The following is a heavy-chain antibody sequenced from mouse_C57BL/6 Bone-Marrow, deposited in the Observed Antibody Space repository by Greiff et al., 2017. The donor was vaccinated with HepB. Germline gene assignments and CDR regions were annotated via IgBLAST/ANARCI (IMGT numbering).Heavy chain of an antibody. V-gene: IGHV1-64*01. CDR2: IHPNSGST. Sequence: QVQLQQSGPELVKPGASVKLSCKASGYTFTSYWMHWLKQRPGQGLEWIGMIHPNSGSTNYNEKFKSKATLTVDKSSSTAYMQLSSLTSEDSAVYYCANYGKRFAYWGQGTLVTVSA. D-gene: IGHD2-1*01. CDR3: ANYGKRFAY. CDR1: GYTFTSYW. J-gene: IGHJ3*01.